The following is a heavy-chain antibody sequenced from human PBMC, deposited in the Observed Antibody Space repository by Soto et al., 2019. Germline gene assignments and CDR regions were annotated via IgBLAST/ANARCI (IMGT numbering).Heavy chain of an antibody. V-gene: IGHV1-45*02. D-gene: IGHD3-10*01. CDR3: ASPASVFPRDPPHDVFDF. CDR1: GYTFTYRY. J-gene: IGHJ3*01. Sequence: GASVKVSCKASGYTFTYRYLHWVRQAPGQALEWMGWITPFNGNTNYAQKFQDRVTITRDRSMSTAYMELSSLRSEDTAMYYCASPASVFPRDPPHDVFDFRGQGSSVIVSS. CDR2: ITPFNGNT.